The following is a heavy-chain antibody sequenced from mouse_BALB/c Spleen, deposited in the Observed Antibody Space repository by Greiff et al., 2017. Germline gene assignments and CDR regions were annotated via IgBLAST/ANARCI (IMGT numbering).Heavy chain of an antibody. CDR3: ARGPNWDYYAMDY. J-gene: IGHJ4*01. CDR1: GYTFTSYW. D-gene: IGHD4-1*01. V-gene: IGHV1-7*01. CDR2: INPSTGYT. Sequence: VQLQQSGAELAKPGASVKMSCKASGYTFTSYWMHWVKQRPGQGLEWIGYINPSTGYTEYNQKFKDKATLTADKSSSTAYMQLSSLTSEDSAVYYCARGPNWDYYAMDYWGQGTSVTVSS.